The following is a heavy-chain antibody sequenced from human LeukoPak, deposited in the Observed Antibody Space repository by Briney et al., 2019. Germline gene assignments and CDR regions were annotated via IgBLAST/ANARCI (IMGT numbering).Heavy chain of an antibody. CDR2: IKQDGSEK. D-gene: IGHD1-14*01. V-gene: IGHV3-7*01. J-gene: IGHJ6*03. CDR3: ARVRRAKRQNRYYFYYYMDV. CDR1: GFTFSSYL. Sequence: GGSLRLSCAASGFTFSSYLMSWVRQAPGKGLEWVANIKQDGSEKYYVDSVKGRFTISRDNAKDSLYLQMNSLRAEDTAVHFCARVRRAKRQNRYYFYYYMDVWGKGTTVTVSS.